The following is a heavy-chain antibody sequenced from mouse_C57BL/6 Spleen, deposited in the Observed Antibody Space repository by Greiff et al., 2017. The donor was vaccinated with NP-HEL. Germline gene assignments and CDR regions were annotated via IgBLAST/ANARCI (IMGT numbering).Heavy chain of an antibody. CDR2: INPNNGGT. Sequence: EVQLQQSGPELVKPGASVKISCKASGYTFTDYYMNWVKQSHGKSLEWIGDINPNNGGTSYNQKFKGKATLTVDKSSSTAYMELRSLTSEDSAVYYCARRGGEYGYWFAYWGQGTLVTVSA. CDR3: ARRGGEYGYWFAY. J-gene: IGHJ3*01. V-gene: IGHV1-26*01. D-gene: IGHD2-2*01. CDR1: GYTFTDYY.